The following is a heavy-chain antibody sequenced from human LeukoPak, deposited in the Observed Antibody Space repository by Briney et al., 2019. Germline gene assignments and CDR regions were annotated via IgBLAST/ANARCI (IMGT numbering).Heavy chain of an antibody. CDR3: ARDQVVVVATLGYMGGGFDP. V-gene: IGHV1-3*01. Sequence: ASVKVSCKASGYTFTNYAMHWVRQAPGQRLEWMGWINAGNGDIKYSQKFQGRVTITRDTSASTAYLELSSLRSEDTAVYYCARDQVVVVATLGYMGGGFDPWGQGALVTVSS. CDR1: GYTFTNYA. CDR2: INAGNGDI. D-gene: IGHD2-15*01. J-gene: IGHJ5*02.